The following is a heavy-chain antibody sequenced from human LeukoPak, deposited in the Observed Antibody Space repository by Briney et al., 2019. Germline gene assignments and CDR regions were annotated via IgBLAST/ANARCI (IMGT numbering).Heavy chain of an antibody. D-gene: IGHD2-21*02. CDR2: IYPGDSET. V-gene: IGHV5-51*01. Sequence: GESLKISCKGSGYSFISNWVGWVRQMPGKGLEWMGIIYPGDSETRYSPSFQGQVTISADKSINTAYLQWSSLKASDTAMYYCARPSTADQHYCGQGTLVTVSS. CDR3: ARPSTADQHY. J-gene: IGHJ4*02. CDR1: GYSFISNW.